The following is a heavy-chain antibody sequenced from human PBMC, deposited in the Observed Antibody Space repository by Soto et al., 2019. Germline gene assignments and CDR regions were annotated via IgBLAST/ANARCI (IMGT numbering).Heavy chain of an antibody. CDR2: INHVGVT. CDR3: VRIRYQLPSSVLWHGP. D-gene: IGHD3-16*01. V-gene: IGHV4-34*01. CDR1: GGFLGESY. Sequence: SEALSLTCPDYGGFLGESYWTWIRQPPGKGLEWIGEINHVGVTNYNPSLKSRVTMSVDTFQNQFSLRLISVTAADTAMYFCVRIRYQLPSSVLWHGPWGQVTPVTVS. J-gene: IGHJ5*02.